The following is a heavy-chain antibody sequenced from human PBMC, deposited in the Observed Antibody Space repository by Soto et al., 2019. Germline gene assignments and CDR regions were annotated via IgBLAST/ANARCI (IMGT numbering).Heavy chain of an antibody. V-gene: IGHV4-30-4*01. CDR1: GGSISSGEYY. D-gene: IGHD4-17*01. Sequence: QEQLQESGPGLVKPSQTLSLTCTVSGGSISSGEYYWSWIRQPPGKGLEWIGYIYYSGSTYYNPSLKSRVTISVDTSKNQFSLKLSSVTAADTAVYYCARGTPRNGDSTHWGQGTLVTVSS. CDR2: IYYSGST. J-gene: IGHJ4*02. CDR3: ARGTPRNGDSTH.